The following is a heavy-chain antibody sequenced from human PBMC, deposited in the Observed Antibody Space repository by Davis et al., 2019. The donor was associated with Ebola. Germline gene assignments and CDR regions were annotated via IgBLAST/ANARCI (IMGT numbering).Heavy chain of an antibody. CDR2: INAGNGNK. V-gene: IGHV1-3*01. J-gene: IGHJ5*02. D-gene: IGHD3-3*01. CDR3: ARAYDFWSGYARFDP. CDR1: GYTFTSYA. Sequence: ASVKVSCKASGYTFTSYAMHWVRQAPGQRLEWMGWINAGNGNKKYSQKFQGRVTITRDTSASTAYMELSSLRSEDTAVYYCARAYDFWSGYARFDPWGQGTLVTVSS.